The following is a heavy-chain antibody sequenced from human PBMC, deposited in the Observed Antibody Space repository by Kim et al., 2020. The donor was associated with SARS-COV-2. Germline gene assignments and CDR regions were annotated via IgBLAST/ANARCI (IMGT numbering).Heavy chain of an antibody. CDR3: ARSRSDTFDY. Sequence: ASVKVSCKASGYTFTNYVMNWLRQAPGQGPEWMGWIHTNTGNPTYAQGFTGRFVFSLDTSVSTDYLEISSLKAEDTAVYYCARSRSDTFDYWGQGALVTVSS. V-gene: IGHV7-4-1*02. CDR2: IHTNTGNP. J-gene: IGHJ4*01. CDR1: GYTFTNYV.